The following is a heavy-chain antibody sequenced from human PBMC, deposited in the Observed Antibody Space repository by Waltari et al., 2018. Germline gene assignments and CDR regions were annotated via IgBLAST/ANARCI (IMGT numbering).Heavy chain of an antibody. J-gene: IGHJ5*02. V-gene: IGHV3-33*06. CDR3: AKDAFGNTYLDH. Sequence: QIQLVESGGGVVQPGMSLRLSCAASGFSLRNFGMHWVRQAPGKGLEWVALIWFDGSKTYYADSVRGRFTISRDDSKNTLYLDINTLRVDDTAIYYCAKDAFGNTYLDHWGQGTLVTVSS. D-gene: IGHD3-10*01. CDR2: IWFDGSKT. CDR1: GFSLRNFG.